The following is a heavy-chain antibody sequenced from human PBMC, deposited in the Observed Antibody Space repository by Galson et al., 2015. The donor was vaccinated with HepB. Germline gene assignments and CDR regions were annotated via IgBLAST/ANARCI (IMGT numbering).Heavy chain of an antibody. J-gene: IGHJ3*02. CDR2: ISSGGTYI. CDR1: GFTFNSYT. D-gene: IGHD6-19*01. Sequence: SLRLSCAASGFTFNSYTMNWVRQAPGKGLEWVSSISSGGTYIYYVDSVRGRFTISRDNAKNSLYLQMDSLRVEDTAVYYCARGPNGWDDAFDIWGQGTMVTVSS. CDR3: ARGPNGWDDAFDI. V-gene: IGHV3-21*04.